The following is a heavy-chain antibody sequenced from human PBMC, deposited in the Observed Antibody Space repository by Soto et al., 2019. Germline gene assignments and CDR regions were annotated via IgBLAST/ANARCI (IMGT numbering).Heavy chain of an antibody. CDR2: INHSGST. J-gene: IGHJ4*02. D-gene: IGHD3-3*01. Sequence: SETLSLTCAVYGGSFSGYYWSWIRQPPGKGLEWIGEINHSGSTNYNPSLKSRVTISVDTSKNQFSLKLSSVTAADMAVYYCARVTIFGVVIMAFEYWGQGTLVTVSS. V-gene: IGHV4-34*01. CDR1: GGSFSGYY. CDR3: ARVTIFGVVIMAFEY.